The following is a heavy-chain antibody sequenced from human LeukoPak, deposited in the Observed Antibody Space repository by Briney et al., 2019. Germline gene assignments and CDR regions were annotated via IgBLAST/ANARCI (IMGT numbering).Heavy chain of an antibody. Sequence: GGSLRLSCAASGFTFSTYWMYWVRQAPGKGLEWVANIKQDGSEKYYVDSVKGRFTISRDNAENSLYLQMNSLRAEDTAVYYCARDRNTDFWSGYYTNYFDYWGQGTLVTVSS. D-gene: IGHD3-3*01. CDR1: GFTFSTYW. J-gene: IGHJ4*02. CDR3: ARDRNTDFWSGYYTNYFDY. CDR2: IKQDGSEK. V-gene: IGHV3-7*01.